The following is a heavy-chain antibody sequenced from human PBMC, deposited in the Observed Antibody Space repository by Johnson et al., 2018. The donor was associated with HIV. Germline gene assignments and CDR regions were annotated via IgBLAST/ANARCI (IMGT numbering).Heavy chain of an antibody. V-gene: IGHV3-30*04. J-gene: IGHJ3*02. CDR2: MSYDGSDK. CDR1: GFTLSSYV. CDR3: ARGLIDYGDSQAFDI. D-gene: IGHD4-17*01. Sequence: QVQLVESGGGVVQPGRSLRLSCAVSGFTLSSYVMHWVRQAPGKGLEWVAVMSYDGSDKYYADSVKGRFTISRDNSKNTLYLQMNSLRAEDTAVYYCARGLIDYGDSQAFDIWGQGTMVTVSS.